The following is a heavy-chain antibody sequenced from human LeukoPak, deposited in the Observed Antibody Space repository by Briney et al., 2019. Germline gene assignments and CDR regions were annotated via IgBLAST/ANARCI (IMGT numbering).Heavy chain of an antibody. Sequence: GGSLRLSCAASGFTFDDYGMSWVRQAPGKGLEWVSGINWNGGSTGYADSVKGRFTISRDNAKNSLYLQMNSLRAEDTAVYYCAGRDFTIFGVAADYWGQGTLVTVFS. CDR2: INWNGGST. V-gene: IGHV3-20*04. J-gene: IGHJ4*02. CDR1: GFTFDDYG. CDR3: AGRDFTIFGVAADY. D-gene: IGHD3-3*01.